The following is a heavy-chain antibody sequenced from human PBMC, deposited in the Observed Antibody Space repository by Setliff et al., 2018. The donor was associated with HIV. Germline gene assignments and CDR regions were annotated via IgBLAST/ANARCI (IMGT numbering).Heavy chain of an antibody. J-gene: IGHJ6*02. D-gene: IGHD2-15*01. CDR2: ISSSGSTI. CDR1: GFPFSSYE. CDR3: ARGSCYGKWAYHYYYDMDM. V-gene: IGHV3-48*03. Sequence: PGESLKISCAASGFPFSSYEMNWVRQAPGKGLEWVSYISSSGSTIYYADSVKGRFTISRDNTKSSLYLQMNSLRAEDTVVYYCARGSCYGKWAYHYYYDMDMGGQGTTVAVSS.